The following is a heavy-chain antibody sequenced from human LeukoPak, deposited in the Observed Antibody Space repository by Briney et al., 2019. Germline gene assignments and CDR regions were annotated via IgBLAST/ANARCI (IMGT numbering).Heavy chain of an antibody. V-gene: IGHV4-30-4*01. CDR3: ARVRRYCSGGSCYDFDY. D-gene: IGHD2-15*01. CDR2: LYYSGST. Sequence: SQTLSLTCTVSGGSISSGDYYWSWIRQPPGKGLEWIGYLYYSGSTYYNPSLKSRVTISVDTSKNQFSLKLSSVTAADTAVYYCARVRRYCSGGSCYDFDYWGQGTLVTVSS. J-gene: IGHJ4*02. CDR1: GGSISSGDYY.